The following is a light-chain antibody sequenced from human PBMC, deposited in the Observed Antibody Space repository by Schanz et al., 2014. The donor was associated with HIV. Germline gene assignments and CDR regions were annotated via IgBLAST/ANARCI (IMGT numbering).Light chain of an antibody. Sequence: QSVLTQPPSVSGAPGQSVTVSCTGSSSNIGAGYDVHWYQQLPGTVPKLLIYGNNNRPSGVPDRFSASKSGASASLAITGLQAEDEADYYCATWDDSLNGPVFGGGTKLTVL. CDR3: ATWDDSLNGPV. J-gene: IGLJ2*01. CDR1: SSNIGAGYD. V-gene: IGLV1-40*01. CDR2: GNN.